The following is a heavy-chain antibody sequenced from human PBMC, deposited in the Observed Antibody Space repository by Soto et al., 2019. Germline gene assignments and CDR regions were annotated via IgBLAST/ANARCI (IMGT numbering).Heavy chain of an antibody. Sequence: QVQLVESGGGVVQPGRSLRLSCAASGFIFRGYGMHWVRQAPGKGLEGVAVIWYDGSNENYADSVKGRFTISRDNSKNTLYLQMSSLRAEDTAVYYCTRRFSDGWYSDYWGQGTLVTVSS. CDR3: TRRFSDGWYSDY. CDR1: GFIFRGYG. D-gene: IGHD6-19*01. CDR2: IWYDGSNE. V-gene: IGHV3-33*01. J-gene: IGHJ4*02.